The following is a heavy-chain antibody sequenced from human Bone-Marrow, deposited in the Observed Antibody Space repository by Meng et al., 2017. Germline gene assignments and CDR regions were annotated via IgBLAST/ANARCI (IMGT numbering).Heavy chain of an antibody. CDR3: TTDGYYYDSSGSTY. CDR1: GFTFSNAW. Sequence: GGSLRLSCAAPGFTFSNAWMSWVRQAPGKGLEWVGRIKSKTDGGTTDYAAPVKGRFTISRDGSKNTLYLQMNSLKTEDAAVYYCTTDGYYYDSSGSTYWGQGTLVTVSS. CDR2: IKSKTDGGTT. V-gene: IGHV3-15*01. J-gene: IGHJ4*02. D-gene: IGHD3-22*01.